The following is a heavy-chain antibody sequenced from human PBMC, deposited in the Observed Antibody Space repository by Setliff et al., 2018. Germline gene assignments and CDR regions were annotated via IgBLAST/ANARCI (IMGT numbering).Heavy chain of an antibody. CDR3: ARGKRRITMIVVPTGGAFDI. Sequence: SETLSLTCAVYGGSFSGYYWSWIRQPPGKGLEWIGEINHSGSTNYNPSLKSRVTISVDTSKNQFSLNLSSVTAADTAVYYCARGKRRITMIVVPTGGAFDIWGQGTMVTVSS. CDR1: GGSFSGYY. D-gene: IGHD3-22*01. CDR2: INHSGST. V-gene: IGHV4-34*01. J-gene: IGHJ3*02.